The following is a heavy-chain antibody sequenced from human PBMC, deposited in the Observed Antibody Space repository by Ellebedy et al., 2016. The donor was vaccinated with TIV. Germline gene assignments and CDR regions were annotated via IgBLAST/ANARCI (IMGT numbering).Heavy chain of an antibody. V-gene: IGHV3-48*02. Sequence: PGGSLRLSCAASGFPFSSYSMNWVRQAPGKGLEWLSYLSRDGGATYYADSVRGRFTISRDYVKNSMFLQMNSLRDDDTAVYSCARDQHFAFDVWGRGTLVTVSS. CDR1: GFPFSSYS. J-gene: IGHJ2*01. CDR3: ARDQHFAFDV. CDR2: LSRDGGAT. D-gene: IGHD2/OR15-2a*01.